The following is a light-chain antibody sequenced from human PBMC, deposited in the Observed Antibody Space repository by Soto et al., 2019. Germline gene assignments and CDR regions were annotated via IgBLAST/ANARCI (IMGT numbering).Light chain of an antibody. CDR2: GAS. CDR1: QSINNN. Sequence: EIVMTQSPATLSVSPGDRATLSCRASQSINNNLAWYQQKPGQAPRLLIHGASTRATGIPARFSGSGSGAEFTLTISSLQSEDFATYYCQQYNSYPLTFGGGTKVEIK. V-gene: IGKV3-15*01. J-gene: IGKJ4*01. CDR3: QQYNSYPLT.